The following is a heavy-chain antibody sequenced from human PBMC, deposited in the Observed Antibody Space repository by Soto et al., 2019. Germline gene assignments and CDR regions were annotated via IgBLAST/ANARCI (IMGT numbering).Heavy chain of an antibody. CDR3: ARPSRNLYNWFDP. Sequence: PSDTLSLTCTVSGGSISISSYYWGWIRQPPGKGLEWIGSIYYSGSTYYNPSLKSRVTISVDTSKNQFSLKLSSVTAADTAVYYCARPSRNLYNWFDPWGQGTLVTVSS. V-gene: IGHV4-39*01. CDR2: IYYSGST. J-gene: IGHJ5*02. CDR1: GGSISISSYY.